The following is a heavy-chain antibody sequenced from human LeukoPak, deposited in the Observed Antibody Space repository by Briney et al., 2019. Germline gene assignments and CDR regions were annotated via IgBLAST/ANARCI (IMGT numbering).Heavy chain of an antibody. Sequence: GGSLRLSCAASGFTFSSYAMSWVRQAPGKGLEWVSAISGNGGSTYYADSVKGRFTISRDNSKNTLYLQMNSLRAEDTAVYYCAKDGGIAARPYYFDYWGQGTLVTVSS. CDR3: AKDGGIAARPYYFDY. CDR1: GFTFSSYA. J-gene: IGHJ4*02. V-gene: IGHV3-23*01. CDR2: ISGNGGST. D-gene: IGHD6-6*01.